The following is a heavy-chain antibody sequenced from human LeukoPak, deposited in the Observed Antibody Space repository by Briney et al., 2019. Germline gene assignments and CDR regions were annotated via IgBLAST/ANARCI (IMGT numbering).Heavy chain of an antibody. J-gene: IGHJ6*03. CDR1: CSSINSSSYY. Sequence: SETLSLTCTVSCSSINSSSYYWGWIRQPPGKGLEWIGSIYYSGSTYYNPSLKSRVTISVDTSKNQFSLKLSSVTAADTDVYYYARMSYYDFWSGYYYYYMDVWGKGTTVTVSS. D-gene: IGHD3-3*01. CDR3: ARMSYYDFWSGYYYYYMDV. CDR2: IYYSGST. V-gene: IGHV4-39*01.